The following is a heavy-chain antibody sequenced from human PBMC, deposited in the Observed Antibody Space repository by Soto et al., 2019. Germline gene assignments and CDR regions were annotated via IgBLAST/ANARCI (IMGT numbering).Heavy chain of an antibody. CDR2: IYHSGST. CDR3: ARDGSGSYYYYFDY. Sequence: QLQLQESGSGLVKPSQTLSLTCAVSGGSISSGGYSWSWIRQPPGKGLEWIGYIYHSGSTYYNPSLKSRVTLSVDRSKNQLSLKLSSVTAADTAVYSCARDGSGSYYYYFDYWGQGTLVTVSS. V-gene: IGHV4-30-2*01. D-gene: IGHD3-10*01. J-gene: IGHJ4*02. CDR1: GGSISSGGYS.